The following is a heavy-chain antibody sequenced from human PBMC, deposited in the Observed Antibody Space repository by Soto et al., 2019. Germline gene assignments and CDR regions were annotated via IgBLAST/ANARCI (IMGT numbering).Heavy chain of an antibody. D-gene: IGHD6-19*01. CDR3: ARPNTGWDY. J-gene: IGHJ4*02. CDR2: INAGDGST. V-gene: IGHV1-3*01. Sequence: ASVKVSCKASGYTFTNYAMHWVRQAPGHRLEWVGWINAGDGSTKYSQNFQGRVTITRDTSASTVFMELASLRSEDTAVYYCARPNTGWDYWGQGALVNVSS. CDR1: GYTFTNYA.